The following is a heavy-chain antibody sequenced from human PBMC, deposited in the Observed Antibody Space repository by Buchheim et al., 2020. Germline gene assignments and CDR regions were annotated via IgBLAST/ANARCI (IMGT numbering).Heavy chain of an antibody. CDR3: ARDGSDTAYHYYYYGMDV. CDR1: GFTFSDYY. V-gene: IGHV3-11*06. J-gene: IGHJ6*02. D-gene: IGHD5-18*01. Sequence: QVQLVESGGGLVKPGGSLRLSCAASGFTFSDYYMSWIRQAPGKGLEWVSYISSISSYTNYADSVKGRFTISRDNAKNPLYLQMNSLRAEDTAVYYCARDGSDTAYHYYYYGMDVWGQGTT. CDR2: ISSISSYT.